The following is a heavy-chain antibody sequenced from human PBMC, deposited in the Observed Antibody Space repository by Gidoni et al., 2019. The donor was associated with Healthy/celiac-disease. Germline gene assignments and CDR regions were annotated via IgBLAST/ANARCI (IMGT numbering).Heavy chain of an antibody. V-gene: IGHV4-59*01. D-gene: IGHD1-1*01. Sequence: QVQLQESGPRLVKPSETLSLPCTGSGGSISSYYWSWIRQPPGKGLEWIGYIYYSGSTNYNPSLKSRVTISVDTSKTQFSLKLSSVTAADTAVYYCARATTGLSRLGHFDYWGQGTLVTVSS. CDR3: ARATTGLSRLGHFDY. CDR2: IYYSGST. J-gene: IGHJ4*02. CDR1: GGSISSYY.